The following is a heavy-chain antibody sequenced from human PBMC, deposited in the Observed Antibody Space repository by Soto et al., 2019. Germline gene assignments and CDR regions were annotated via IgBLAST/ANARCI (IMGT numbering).Heavy chain of an antibody. CDR2: IIPIFGTA. Sequence: QVQLVQSGAEVKKPGSSVKVSCKASGGTFSRYSINWVRQAPGQGLEWMGEIIPIFGTANYAQKFQGRVTITADESTSTAYMALSSLRSEDTAVYCCARDGGRHWGGGDYGTEGTVVPVSS. CDR3: ARDGGRHWGGGDY. V-gene: IGHV1-69*01. J-gene: IGHJ4*02. D-gene: IGHD1-26*01. CDR1: GGTFSRYS.